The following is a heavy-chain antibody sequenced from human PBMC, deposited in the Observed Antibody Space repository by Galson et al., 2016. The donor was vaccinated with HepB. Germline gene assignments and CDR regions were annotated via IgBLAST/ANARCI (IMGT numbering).Heavy chain of an antibody. J-gene: IGHJ1*01. V-gene: IGHV3-30*04. Sequence: SLRLSCAASGFIFNDYALHWVRQAPGKGLEWVALISFDGTKKCYADSVNGRFTISRDNSKNTLYLQMNSLRAEDSAVYYCAKEGEYCGGDCYSGYFQHWGLGTLVTVSS. CDR1: GFIFNDYA. CDR2: ISFDGTKK. CDR3: AKEGEYCGGDCYSGYFQH. D-gene: IGHD2-21*01.